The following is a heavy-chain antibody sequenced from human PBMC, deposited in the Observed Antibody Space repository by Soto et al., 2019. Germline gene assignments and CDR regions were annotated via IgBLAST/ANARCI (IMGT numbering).Heavy chain of an antibody. CDR1: GGSISSYY. CDR2: IYYSGST. D-gene: IGHD3-22*01. CDR3: ARGMPTYYYDSSGYYFDY. V-gene: IGHV4-59*01. J-gene: IGHJ4*02. Sequence: PSETLSLTCTVSGGSISSYYWSWIRQPPGKGLEWIGYIYYSGSTNYNPSLKSRVTISVDTSKNQFSLKLSSVTAADTAVYYCARGMPTYYYDSSGYYFDYWGQGTLVTVSS.